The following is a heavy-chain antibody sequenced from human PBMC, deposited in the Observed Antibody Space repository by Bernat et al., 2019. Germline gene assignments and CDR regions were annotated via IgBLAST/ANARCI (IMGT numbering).Heavy chain of an antibody. CDR1: GGSISSSSYY. Sequence: QLQLQESGPGLVKPSETLSLTCTVSGGSISSSSYYWGWIRQPPGKGLEWIGSIYYSGSTYYSPSLKSRVTISVDTSKNQFSLKLSFVTAADTAVYYCARVPATARIFDYWGQGTLVTVSS. V-gene: IGHV4-39*01. CDR3: ARVPATARIFDY. CDR2: IYYSGST. J-gene: IGHJ4*02. D-gene: IGHD2-2*01.